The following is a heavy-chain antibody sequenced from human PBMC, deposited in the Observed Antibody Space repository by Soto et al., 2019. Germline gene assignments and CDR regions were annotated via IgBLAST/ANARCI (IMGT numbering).Heavy chain of an antibody. CDR1: GFTVSSNY. D-gene: IGHD1-26*01. V-gene: IGHV3-53*04. CDR2: IYSGGST. J-gene: IGHJ4*02. CDR3: ARVRSGSLHAFDY. Sequence: EVQLVESGGGLVQPGGSLRLSCAASGFTVSSNYMSWVRQAPGKGLEWVSVIYSGGSTYYADSVKGRFTISRHNSKNTLDLQMNSLRAEDTAVYYCARVRSGSLHAFDYWGQGTLVTVSS.